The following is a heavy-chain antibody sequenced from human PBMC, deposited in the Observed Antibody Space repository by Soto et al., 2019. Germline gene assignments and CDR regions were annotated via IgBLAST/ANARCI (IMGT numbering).Heavy chain of an antibody. CDR2: IIPSIGTA. D-gene: IGHD4-4*01. CDR1: GGTFSSYA. Sequence: QVQLVQSGAEVRKPGPSVTVSCQASGGTFSSYAISWVRQAPGPGLEWMGRIIPSIGTANYAQTFQGRVKITAAESTRTAYMEPTSLRSENTSVYYCARVVMTTVPASYYYGMDVWGQGTTVTVSS. CDR3: ARVVMTTVPASYYYGMDV. V-gene: IGHV1-69*18. J-gene: IGHJ6*02.